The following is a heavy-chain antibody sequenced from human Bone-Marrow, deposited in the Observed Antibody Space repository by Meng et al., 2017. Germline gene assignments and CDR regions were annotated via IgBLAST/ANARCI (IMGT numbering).Heavy chain of an antibody. CDR2: IYHTGRT. D-gene: IGHD2-2*01. Sequence: QVQLQESGPGLVNPSGTLSLTCPVSGDSIISNYWWNWVRQTPGKGLEWIGEIYHTGRTDYNPFLKSRVTISVDTSKNQFSLTLTSVTAADTAVYYCARHEFGLPTAAFDHWGQGTLVTVSS. J-gene: IGHJ4*02. V-gene: IGHV4-4*02. CDR3: ARHEFGLPTAAFDH. CDR1: GDSIISNYW.